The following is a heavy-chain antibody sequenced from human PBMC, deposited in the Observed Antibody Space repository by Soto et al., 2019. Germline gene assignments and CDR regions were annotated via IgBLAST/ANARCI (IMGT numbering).Heavy chain of an antibody. CDR1: GFTFTSSA. CDR3: AADEHY. Sequence: SVKVSCKASGFTFTSSAVQWVRQARGQRLERKGWIFVGSGNTNYAQKFQERVTISSVMFTSTAYMVLCSLRSEDTAVYYCAADEHYWGQGTLVTVSS. CDR2: IFVGSGNT. V-gene: IGHV1-58*01. J-gene: IGHJ4*02.